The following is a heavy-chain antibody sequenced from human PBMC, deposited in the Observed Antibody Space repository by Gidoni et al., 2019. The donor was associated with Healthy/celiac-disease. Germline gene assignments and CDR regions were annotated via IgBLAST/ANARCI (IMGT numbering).Heavy chain of an antibody. CDR1: GGSFSGYY. V-gene: IGHV4-34*01. CDR2: INHSGST. D-gene: IGHD2-2*01. J-gene: IGHJ5*02. CDR3: ARRISCSSTSCPWAWFDP. Sequence: QVQLQQWGAGLLKPSETLSLTCAAYGGSFSGYYWSWIRQPPGKGLEWIGEINHSGSTNYNPSLKSRVTISVDTTKNQFSLKLSSVTAADTAVYYCARRISCSSTSCPWAWFDPWGQGTLVTVSS.